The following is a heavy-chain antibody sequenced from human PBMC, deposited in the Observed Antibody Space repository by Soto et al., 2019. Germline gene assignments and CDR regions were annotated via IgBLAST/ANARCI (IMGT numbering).Heavy chain of an antibody. Sequence: PSETLSLTCTVFGGSISSADYYWSGIRKHPGKGLEWIGYIYYRGSTYYNPSLKSRVTISVDTSKNQFSLKLSSVTAADTAVYYCARYGSGTYYPTTFDYWGQGTLVTVSS. CDR2: IYYRGST. V-gene: IGHV4-31*03. CDR3: ARYGSGTYYPTTFDY. J-gene: IGHJ4*02. D-gene: IGHD3-10*01. CDR1: GGSISSADYY.